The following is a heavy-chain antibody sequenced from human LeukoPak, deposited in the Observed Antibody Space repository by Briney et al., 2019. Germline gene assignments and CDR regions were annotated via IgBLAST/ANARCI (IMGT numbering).Heavy chain of an antibody. V-gene: IGHV3-21*01. CDR1: GFTFSSYS. CDR2: ISSSSYI. J-gene: IGHJ4*01. D-gene: IGHD2-2*01. Sequence: GGSLRLSCAASGFTFSSYSMNWVRQAPGKGLEWVSSISSSSYIYYADSVKGRFTISRDNAKNSLYLQMNSLRAEDTAVYYCARDYCSSTSCYSLDYWGQGTLVTVSS. CDR3: ARDYCSSTSCYSLDY.